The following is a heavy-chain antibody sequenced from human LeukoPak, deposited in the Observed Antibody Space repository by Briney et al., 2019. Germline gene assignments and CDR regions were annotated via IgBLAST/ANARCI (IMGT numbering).Heavy chain of an antibody. V-gene: IGHV4-59*01. D-gene: IGHD5-12*01. CDR2: IYYSGST. J-gene: IGHJ4*02. Sequence: SETLSLTCTVSGGSISSYYWSWIRQPPGKGLEWIGYIYYSGSTNYNPSLKSRVTISVDTSKNQFSLKLSSVTAADTAVCYCARDQGYSGYWGQGTLVTVSS. CDR1: GGSISSYY. CDR3: ARDQGYSGY.